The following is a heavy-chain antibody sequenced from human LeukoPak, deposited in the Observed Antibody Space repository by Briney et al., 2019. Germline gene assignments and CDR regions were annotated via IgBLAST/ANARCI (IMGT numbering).Heavy chain of an antibody. CDR2: IYHSGST. J-gene: IGHJ4*02. CDR3: ARGRSSGYYGSFDY. CDR1: GGSISSGGYS. Sequence: PSQTLSLTCAVSGGSISSGGYSWSWIRQPPGTGLEWIGYIYHSGSTYYNPSLKSRVTISVDRSKNQFSLKLSSVTAADTAVYYCARGRSSGYYGSFDYWGQGTLVTVSS. D-gene: IGHD3-22*01. V-gene: IGHV4-30-2*01.